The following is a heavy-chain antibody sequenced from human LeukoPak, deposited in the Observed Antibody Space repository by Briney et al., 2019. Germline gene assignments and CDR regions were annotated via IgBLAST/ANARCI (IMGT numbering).Heavy chain of an antibody. V-gene: IGHV3-15*01. Sequence: TPGGSLRLSCTASEFTFNSAWTNWVRQAPGKGLEWLARVKSKTDGGTTDYAAPVKGRFTISRDDSQNTLYLQINSLKTEDTAVYYCASVGGQPLHYFDYWGQGTLVTVSS. CDR1: EFTFNSAW. D-gene: IGHD2-2*01. J-gene: IGHJ4*02. CDR3: ASVGGQPLHYFDY. CDR2: VKSKTDGGTT.